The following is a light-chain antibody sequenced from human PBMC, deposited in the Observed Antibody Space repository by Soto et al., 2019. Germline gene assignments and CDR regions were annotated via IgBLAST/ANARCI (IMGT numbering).Light chain of an antibody. Sequence: EIVWTQSPCTLSLSPGERAALSCMASQSISSSFLAWYQHKPGQAPRLLIHGASSRATGIPDRFSGSGSGTDFTLTISRLEPEDFAVYYCQQYVRSPWTFGQGTKV. V-gene: IGKV3-20*01. CDR2: GAS. J-gene: IGKJ1*01. CDR3: QQYVRSPWT. CDR1: QSISSSF.